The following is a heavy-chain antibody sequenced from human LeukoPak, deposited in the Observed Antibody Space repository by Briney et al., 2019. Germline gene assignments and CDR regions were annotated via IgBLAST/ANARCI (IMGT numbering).Heavy chain of an antibody. CDR3: VRHTATRHNYGMDV. J-gene: IGHJ6*02. Sequence: SETLPLTCTVSGGSISYYYWSWVRQPPGKGLEWIGHIYHSGSTNYNPSLKSRVTISVDTSKNHFSLKLSSVTAADTAVYYCVRHTATRHNYGMDVWGQGTTVTVSS. V-gene: IGHV4-59*08. CDR1: GGSISYYY. CDR2: IYHSGST. D-gene: IGHD4-11*01.